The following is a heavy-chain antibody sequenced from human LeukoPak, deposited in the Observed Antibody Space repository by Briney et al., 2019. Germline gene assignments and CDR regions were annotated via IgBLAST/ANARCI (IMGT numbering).Heavy chain of an antibody. D-gene: IGHD6-19*01. CDR2: IYYSGST. V-gene: IGHV4-59*01. J-gene: IGHJ4*02. CDR3: ARELAVAGRYFDY. Sequence: SETLSLTCTVSGGSISSYYWSWIRQPPGKGLEWIGYIYYSGSTNHNPSLKSRVTISVDTSKYQFSLKLSSVTAADTAVYYCARELAVAGRYFDYWGQGTLVTVSS. CDR1: GGSISSYY.